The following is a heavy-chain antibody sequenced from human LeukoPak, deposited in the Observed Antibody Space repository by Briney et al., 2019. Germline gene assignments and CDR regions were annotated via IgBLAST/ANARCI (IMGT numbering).Heavy chain of an antibody. V-gene: IGHV3-23*01. Sequence: PGGSLRLSCAASGFTFSSYAMSWVRQAPGKEGLEWVSAISGSGGSTYYADSVKGRFTISRDNSKNTLYLQMNSLRAEDTAVYYCANDFWSGRFDYWGQGTLVTVSS. D-gene: IGHD3-3*01. CDR2: ISGSGGST. CDR1: GFTFSSYA. J-gene: IGHJ4*02. CDR3: ANDFWSGRFDY.